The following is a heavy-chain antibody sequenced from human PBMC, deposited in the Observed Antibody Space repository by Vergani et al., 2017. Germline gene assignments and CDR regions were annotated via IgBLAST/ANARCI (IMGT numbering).Heavy chain of an antibody. Sequence: QLQLQESGPGLVQPSATLSLTCSVSGASIRSSNYYWGGIRQPPGKGLEWIASIYYSGSTYYNPSLKSRVTISVDTSKNQFSLKLSSVTAADTAVYFCARHSTVEWLVKLGWIDPWGQGILVTVSS. J-gene: IGHJ5*02. CDR3: ARHSTVEWLVKLGWIDP. V-gene: IGHV4-39*01. D-gene: IGHD6-19*01. CDR2: IYYSGST. CDR1: GASIRSSNYY.